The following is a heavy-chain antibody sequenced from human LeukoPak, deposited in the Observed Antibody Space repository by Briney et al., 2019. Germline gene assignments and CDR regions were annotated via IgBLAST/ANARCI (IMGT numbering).Heavy chain of an antibody. Sequence: GGSLRLSCAASGFTFSSYWMHWVRQAPGKGLVWVSRINSDGSSTNYADSVKGRFTISRDNAKNTLYLQMNSQRAEDTAVYSCARDYGTGPYDFGDYFYFDPWGQGTLVTVSS. CDR1: GFTFSSYW. J-gene: IGHJ5*02. CDR2: INSDGSST. CDR3: ARDYGTGPYDFGDYFYFDP. V-gene: IGHV3-74*01. D-gene: IGHD4-17*01.